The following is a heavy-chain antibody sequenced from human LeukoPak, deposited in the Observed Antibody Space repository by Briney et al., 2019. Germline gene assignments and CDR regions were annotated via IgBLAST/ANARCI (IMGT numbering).Heavy chain of an antibody. CDR2: ISGSGGST. Sequence: PGGSLRLSCAASGFTFSSYAMSWVRQAPGKGLEWVSAISGSGGSTYYADSVKGRFTISRDNAKNSLYLQMNSLRAEDTALYYCAKDQAFSGSYRYFDYWGQGTLVTVSS. J-gene: IGHJ4*02. V-gene: IGHV3-23*01. CDR3: AKDQAFSGSYRYFDY. D-gene: IGHD1-26*01. CDR1: GFTFSSYA.